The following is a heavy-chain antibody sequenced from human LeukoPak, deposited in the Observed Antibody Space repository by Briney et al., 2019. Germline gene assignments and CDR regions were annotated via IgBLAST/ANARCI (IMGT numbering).Heavy chain of an antibody. CDR1: GGSISSYY. CDR2: INHSGST. Sequence: PSETLSLTCTVSGGSISSYYWSWIRQPPGKGLEWIGEINHSGSTNYNPSLKSRVTISVDTSKNQFSLKLSSVTAADTAVYYCARGLAGKFDYWGQGTLVTVSS. D-gene: IGHD6-19*01. J-gene: IGHJ4*02. V-gene: IGHV4-34*01. CDR3: ARGLAGKFDY.